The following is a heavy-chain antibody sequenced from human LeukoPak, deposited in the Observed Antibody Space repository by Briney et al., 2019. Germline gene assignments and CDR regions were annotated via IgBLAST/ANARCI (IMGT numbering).Heavy chain of an antibody. CDR3: ARARRVAVVVPAAILVSWFDP. CDR1: GFTFSSYG. J-gene: IGHJ5*02. CDR2: IWYDGSNK. V-gene: IGHV3-33*01. Sequence: PGGSLRLSCAASGFTFSSYGMHWVRQAPGKGLEWVAVIWYDGSNKYYADSVKGRFTISRDNSKNTLYLQMNSLRAEDTAVYYCARARRVAVVVPAAILVSWFDPWGQGTLVTVSS. D-gene: IGHD2-2*01.